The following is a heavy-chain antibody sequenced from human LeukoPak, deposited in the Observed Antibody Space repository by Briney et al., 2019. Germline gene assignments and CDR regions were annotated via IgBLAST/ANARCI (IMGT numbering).Heavy chain of an antibody. D-gene: IGHD6-19*01. V-gene: IGHV4-59*01. CDR1: GDSINSDY. Sequence: SETLSLTCTVSGDSINSDYWSWLRQPPGKGLEWIGYIYYSGSTNYNPSLKSRVTISVDTSKKEFSLRLSSVTAADTAVYYCARGAGWYNYWGQGILVTVSS. CDR2: IYYSGST. J-gene: IGHJ4*02. CDR3: ARGAGWYNY.